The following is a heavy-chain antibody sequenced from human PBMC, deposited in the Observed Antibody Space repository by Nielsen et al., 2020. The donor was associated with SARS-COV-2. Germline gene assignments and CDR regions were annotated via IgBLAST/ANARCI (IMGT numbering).Heavy chain of an antibody. CDR2: IYNSGST. V-gene: IGHV4-61*08. J-gene: IGHJ5*02. CDR3: ARGASGGSHNWFDP. Sequence: GSLRLSCTVSGGSVSSGDYYWSWIRQPPGKGLEWIGYIYNSGSTNYNSSLNSRVTISVDMSKKQFSLKLTSVTATDTAVYYCARGASGGSHNWFDPWGQGTLVTVSS. D-gene: IGHD2-15*01. CDR1: GGSVSSGDYY.